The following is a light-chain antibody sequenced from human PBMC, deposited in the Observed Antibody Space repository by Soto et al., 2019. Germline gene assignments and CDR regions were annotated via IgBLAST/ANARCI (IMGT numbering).Light chain of an antibody. Sequence: DIQMTQSPSTLSASVGDRVTITCRASQRISSWLAWYQQTPRKAPRLLIYGASNLEGGVPSRFSGSGYGTEFTLTISSLQPDDFATYFCQQYLTSSPTLGQGTKLEIK. CDR3: QQYLTSSPT. V-gene: IGKV1-5*01. CDR2: GAS. CDR1: QRISSW. J-gene: IGKJ2*01.